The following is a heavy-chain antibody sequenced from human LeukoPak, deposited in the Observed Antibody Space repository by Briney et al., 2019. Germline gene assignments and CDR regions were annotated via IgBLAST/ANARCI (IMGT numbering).Heavy chain of an antibody. J-gene: IGHJ6*03. CDR2: INPNSGGT. CDR1: GYTFTGYY. D-gene: IGHD2-2*01. V-gene: IGHV1-2*02. Sequence: ASVKVSCKASGYTFTGYYMHWVRQAPGQGLEWMGWINPNSGGTNYAQKFQGRVTMTRDTSISTAYMELGRLRSDDTAVYYCARDLEYCSSTSCHYYMDVWGKGTTVTVSS. CDR3: ARDLEYCSSTSCHYYMDV.